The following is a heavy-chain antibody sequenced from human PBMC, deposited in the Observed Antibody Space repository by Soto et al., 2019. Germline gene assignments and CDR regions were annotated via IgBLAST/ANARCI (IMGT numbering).Heavy chain of an antibody. CDR1: GGSISSYY. J-gene: IGHJ2*01. CDR2: IYYSGST. CDR3: ASHTYCGGDCHWYFDL. D-gene: IGHD2-21*02. Sequence: QVQLQESGPGLVKPSETLSLTCTVSGGSISSYYWSWIRQPXGKGLEWIGYIYYSGSTNYNPSLKSRVTLSVDTSKNQFSLKLSSVTAADTAVYYCASHTYCGGDCHWYFDLWGRGTLVTVSS. V-gene: IGHV4-59*08.